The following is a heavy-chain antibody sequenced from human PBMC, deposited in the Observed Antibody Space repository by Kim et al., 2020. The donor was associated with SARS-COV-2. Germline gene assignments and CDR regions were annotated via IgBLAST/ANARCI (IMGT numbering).Heavy chain of an antibody. D-gene: IGHD1-26*01. V-gene: IGHV3-43*01. J-gene: IGHJ6*02. CDR1: GFTFDDYT. Sequence: GGSLRLSCAASGFTFDDYTMHWVRQAPGKGLEWVSLISWDGGSTYYADSVKGRFTISRDNSKNSLYLQMNSLRTEDTALYYCAKGVGYYYYHYGMDVWGQGTTVTVSS. CDR3: AKGVGYYYYHYGMDV. CDR2: ISWDGGST.